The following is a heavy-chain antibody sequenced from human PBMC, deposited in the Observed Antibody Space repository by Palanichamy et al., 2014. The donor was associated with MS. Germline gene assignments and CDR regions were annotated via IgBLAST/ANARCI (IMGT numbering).Heavy chain of an antibody. V-gene: IGHV1-2*06. CDR1: GYIFTDYQ. CDR3: ATFPDCHARGDCSNNAFDI. J-gene: IGHJ3*02. Sequence: VQLVQSGAEVKKPGASVKVSCKSSGYIFTDYQIHWVRQAPGQGLEWMGRIVLSSGGTIYAQKFQGRVTMTSDTSVSTAYVELTSLTSDDTAVYYCATFPDCHARGDCSNNAFDIWGRGTMVAVSS. D-gene: IGHD2-21*02. CDR2: IVLSSGGT.